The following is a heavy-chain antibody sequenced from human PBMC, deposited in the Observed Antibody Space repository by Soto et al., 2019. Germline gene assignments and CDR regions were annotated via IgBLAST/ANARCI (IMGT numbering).Heavy chain of an antibody. Sequence: GGSLRLSCAASGFTFSNFEMHWVRQAPGKGLEWVSYINTAGSTKYYAESVKGRFTISRDNARNSLFLQMNSLRAEDTAVYYCARAECSTPNCLTAFYSYGLDVWGQGTTVTVSS. CDR2: INTAGSTK. CDR1: GFTFSNFE. D-gene: IGHD2-2*01. J-gene: IGHJ6*02. V-gene: IGHV3-48*03. CDR3: ARAECSTPNCLTAFYSYGLDV.